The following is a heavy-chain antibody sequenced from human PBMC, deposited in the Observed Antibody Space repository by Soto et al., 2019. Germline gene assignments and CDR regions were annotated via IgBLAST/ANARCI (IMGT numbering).Heavy chain of an antibody. CDR3: ARDPDYGDYVGWFDP. CDR1: GFTFSTYG. J-gene: IGHJ5*02. CDR2: IWYDGSNK. D-gene: IGHD4-17*01. V-gene: IGHV3-33*01. Sequence: QVQLVESGGGVVQPGRSLRLSCAASGFTFSTYGMHWVRQAPGKGLEWVAVIWYDGSNKYYADSVKGRFTISRDNSKNTLYLQMNGLRAEDTAVYYCARDPDYGDYVGWFDPWGQGTLVTVSS.